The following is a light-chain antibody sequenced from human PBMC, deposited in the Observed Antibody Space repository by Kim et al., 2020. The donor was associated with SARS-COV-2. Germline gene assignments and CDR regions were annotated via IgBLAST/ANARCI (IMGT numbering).Light chain of an antibody. Sequence: SPVERATLSCRASQRISSNIAWYQQTPGQAPRVLIYDASARATGIPARFSGSGSGTDFTLTISNVQSEDFAVYSGQQYAYWRAFGQGTRLEIK. V-gene: IGKV3-15*01. J-gene: IGKJ5*01. CDR3: QQYAYWRA. CDR2: DAS. CDR1: QRISSN.